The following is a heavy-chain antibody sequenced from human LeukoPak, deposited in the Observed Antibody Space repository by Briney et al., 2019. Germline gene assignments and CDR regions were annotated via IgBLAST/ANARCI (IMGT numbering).Heavy chain of an antibody. Sequence: ASVKVSCKASGYTFTSYGISWVRQAPGQGLEWMGWISAYNGNTNYAQKLQGRVTMTTDTSTSTAYMELRSLRSDDTAVYYCARVAVGYCSSTSCYGDFDYWGQGTLVTVSS. CDR1: GYTFTSYG. CDR3: ARVAVGYCSSTSCYGDFDY. J-gene: IGHJ4*02. CDR2: ISAYNGNT. D-gene: IGHD2-2*03. V-gene: IGHV1-18*01.